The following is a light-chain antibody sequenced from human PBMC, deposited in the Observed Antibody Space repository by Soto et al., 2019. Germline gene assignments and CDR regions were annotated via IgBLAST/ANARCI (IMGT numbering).Light chain of an antibody. CDR3: LQDDNYPLT. CDR1: QSIRND. Sequence: AIQMTQSPSSLSASIGDRVTITCRASQSIRNDLGWYQQKPGKAPKLLIYAASTLQSGVPSRFSGSGSGTDFTLTISSLQPEDFATYYCLQDDNYPLTFGGGTKVEIK. V-gene: IGKV1-6*01. J-gene: IGKJ4*01. CDR2: AAS.